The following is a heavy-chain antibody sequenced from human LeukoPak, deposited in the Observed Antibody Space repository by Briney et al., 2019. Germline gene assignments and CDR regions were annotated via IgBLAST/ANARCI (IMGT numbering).Heavy chain of an antibody. V-gene: IGHV4-34*01. J-gene: IGHJ3*02. CDR1: GGSFSGYY. CDR2: INHSGST. Sequence: PSETLSLTCAVYGGSFSGYYWSWIRQPPGKGLEWIGEINHSGSTNYNPSLKSRVTIPVDTSKNQFSLKLSSVTAADTAVYYCARDVKGAFDIWGQGTMVTVSS. CDR3: ARDVKGAFDI.